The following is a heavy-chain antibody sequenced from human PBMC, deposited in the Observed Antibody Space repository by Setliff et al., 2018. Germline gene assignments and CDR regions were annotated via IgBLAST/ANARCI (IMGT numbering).Heavy chain of an antibody. V-gene: IGHV4-39*07. CDR3: ARGGDSGSYFLANHDAFDI. Sequence: PSEPLSLTCTVSGGSISSSSYYWGWIRQPPGKGLEWIGSIHYSGRTYYNPYLKSRVTISIDTSKNQFSLKLSSVTDADTAVYYCARGGDSGSYFLANHDAFDIWGQGTMVTVSS. CDR1: GGSISSSSYY. J-gene: IGHJ3*02. D-gene: IGHD1-26*01. CDR2: IHYSGRT.